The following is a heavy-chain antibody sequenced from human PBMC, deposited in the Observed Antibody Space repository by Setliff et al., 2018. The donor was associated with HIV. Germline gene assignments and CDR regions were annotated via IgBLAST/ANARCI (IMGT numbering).Heavy chain of an antibody. J-gene: IGHJ4*02. CDR1: GFTLNELS. V-gene: IGHV1-24*01. CDR2: FDPEAGEI. Sequence: AASVKVSCKISGFTLNELSIQWVRQAPAKGLEWMGGFDPEAGEIIYAQKFQGRVTMTEDTSTDTAYMELSSLRSEDTAVYYCATDCAVVGGTGSLDSWGQGTLVTVSS. CDR3: ATDCAVVGGTGSLDS. D-gene: IGHD1-26*01.